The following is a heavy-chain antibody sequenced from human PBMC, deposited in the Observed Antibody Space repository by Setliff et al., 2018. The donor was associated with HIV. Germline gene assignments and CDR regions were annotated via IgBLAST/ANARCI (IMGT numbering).Heavy chain of an antibody. Sequence: SETLSLTCTVSGGSISSYYWSWIRQPPGKGLELIGYIYYSGSTNYNPSLKSRVTISVDTSKNQFSLKLSSVTAADTAVYYCARASREHCSGGSCYSVPFDPWGQGTLVTVSS. D-gene: IGHD2-15*01. CDR1: GGSISSYY. J-gene: IGHJ5*02. CDR3: ARASREHCSGGSCYSVPFDP. CDR2: IYYSGST. V-gene: IGHV4-59*01.